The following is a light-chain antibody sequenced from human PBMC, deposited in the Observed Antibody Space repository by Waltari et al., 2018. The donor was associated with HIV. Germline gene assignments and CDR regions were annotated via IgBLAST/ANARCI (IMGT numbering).Light chain of an antibody. CDR2: AAS. J-gene: IGKJ4*01. CDR1: QGISSH. CDR3: QQLNRYPVI. Sequence: DIQLTQSPSFLSASVGDRVTIACRASQGISSHLAWYQQKPGKAPKLLISAASSLESGVPSRFSGRGSGTEFTLTISSLQPEDFATYYCQQLNRYPVIFGGGTKVEIK. V-gene: IGKV1-9*01.